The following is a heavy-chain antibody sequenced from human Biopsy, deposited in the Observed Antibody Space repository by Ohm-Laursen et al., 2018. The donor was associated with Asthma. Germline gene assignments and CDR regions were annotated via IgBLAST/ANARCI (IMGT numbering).Heavy chain of an antibody. Sequence: SSLRLSCAASGFVFSQCGMHWVRPGPGKGLEWVALVSSDGHNKNYEDSVKGRFTISRDNSRKRLYLQINRLTVEDSAVYFCARQSGQDYGDSSGFDIWGQGTKVAVSS. V-gene: IGHV3-30*03. CDR2: VSSDGHNK. CDR3: ARQSGQDYGDSSGFDI. D-gene: IGHD3-22*01. CDR1: GFVFSQCG. J-gene: IGHJ3*02.